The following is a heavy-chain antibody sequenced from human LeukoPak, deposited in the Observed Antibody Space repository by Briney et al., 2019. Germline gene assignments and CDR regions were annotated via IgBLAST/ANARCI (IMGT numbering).Heavy chain of an antibody. V-gene: IGHV3-21*01. J-gene: IGHJ4*02. CDR2: ISSSSSYI. Sequence: PGGSLRLSCAASGFTFSSYSMNWVRQAPGKGLEWVSSISSSSSYIYYADSVKGRFTISRDNAKNSLYLQMNSLRGEDTAVYYCARDLPIYCSGGNCPIDYWGQGTLVTVSS. CDR1: GFTFSSYS. D-gene: IGHD2-15*01. CDR3: ARDLPIYCSGGNCPIDY.